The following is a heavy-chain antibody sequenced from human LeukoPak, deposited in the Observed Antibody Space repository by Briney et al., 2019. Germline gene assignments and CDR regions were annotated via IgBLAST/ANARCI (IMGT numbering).Heavy chain of an antibody. CDR3: ARGDYGDYD. D-gene: IGHD4-17*01. V-gene: IGHV3-30*04. Sequence: GRSLRLSCAASGFTFSSYAMHWVRQAPGKGLEGVAVISYDGSNKYYADSVKGRFTISRDNSKNTLYLQMNSLRAEDTAVYYCARGDYGDYDWGQGTLVTVSS. J-gene: IGHJ4*02. CDR1: GFTFSSYA. CDR2: ISYDGSNK.